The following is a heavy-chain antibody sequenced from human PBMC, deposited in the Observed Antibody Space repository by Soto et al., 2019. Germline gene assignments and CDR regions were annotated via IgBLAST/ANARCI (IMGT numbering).Heavy chain of an antibody. V-gene: IGHV3-30*04. J-gene: IGHJ4*02. Sequence: GGSLRLSCAASGFTFSSYAMHWVRQAPGKGLEWVAVISYDGSNKYYADSVKGRFTISRDNSKNTLYLQMNSLRAEDTAVYYCARGGRDLYGSGSYCLYWGQGTLVTVSS. D-gene: IGHD3-10*01. CDR2: ISYDGSNK. CDR3: ARGGRDLYGSGSYCLY. CDR1: GFTFSSYA.